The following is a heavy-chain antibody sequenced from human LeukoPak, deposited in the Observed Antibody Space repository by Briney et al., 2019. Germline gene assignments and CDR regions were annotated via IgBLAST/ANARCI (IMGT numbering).Heavy chain of an antibody. CDR1: GYTLTELS. CDR3: ARDGPIRAFDI. D-gene: IGHD3-9*01. Sequence: ASVKVSCKVSGYTLTELSMHWVRQAPGKGLEWMGGFDPEDGETIYAQKFQGRVTMTRDTSISTAYMELSRLRSDDTAVYYCARDGPIRAFDIWGQGTMVTVSS. V-gene: IGHV1-24*01. CDR2: FDPEDGET. J-gene: IGHJ3*02.